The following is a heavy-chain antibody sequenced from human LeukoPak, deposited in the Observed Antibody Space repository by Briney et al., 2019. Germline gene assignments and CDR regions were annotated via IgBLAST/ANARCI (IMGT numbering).Heavy chain of an antibody. Sequence: SETLSLTCTVSGGSISSYYWSWIRQPPGKGLEWIGYIYHSGSTNYNPSLKSRVTISVDTSKNQFSLKLSSVTAADTAVYYCARERWFGDGDAFDIWGQGTMVTVSS. CDR2: IYHSGST. J-gene: IGHJ3*02. D-gene: IGHD3-10*01. V-gene: IGHV4-59*01. CDR3: ARERWFGDGDAFDI. CDR1: GGSISSYY.